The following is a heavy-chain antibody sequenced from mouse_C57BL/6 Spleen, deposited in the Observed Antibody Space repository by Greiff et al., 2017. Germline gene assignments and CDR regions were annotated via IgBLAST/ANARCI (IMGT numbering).Heavy chain of an antibody. CDR1: GFTFSNYW. V-gene: IGHV6-3*01. CDR2: IRLKSDNYAT. CDR3: TDYYGSSIDV. D-gene: IGHD1-1*01. J-gene: IGHJ1*03. Sequence: EVKLLESGGGLVQPGGSMKLSCVASGFTFSNYWMNWVRQSPEKGLEWVAQIRLKSDNYATHYAESVKGRFTISRDDSKSSVYLHMNNLRAEDTGIYYCTDYYGSSIDVWGTGTTVTVSS.